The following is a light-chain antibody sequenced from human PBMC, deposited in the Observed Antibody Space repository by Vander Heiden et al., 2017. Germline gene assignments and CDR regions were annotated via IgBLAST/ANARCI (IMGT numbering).Light chain of an antibody. V-gene: IGKV1-12*01. J-gene: IGKJ3*01. CDR2: AAS. CDR3: QQGNSFPPD. Sequence: DIQMTQVPSPVSAAVGDRFTITCRASQDVSGWVAWYQQKPGKAPKLLIYAASTLHSGVPSRFSGSESGTDFTLTISSLQPEDVATYYCQQGNSFPPDFVPGTKVDI. CDR1: QDVSGW.